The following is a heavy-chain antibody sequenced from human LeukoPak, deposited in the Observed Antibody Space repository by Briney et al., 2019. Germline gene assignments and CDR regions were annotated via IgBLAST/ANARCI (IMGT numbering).Heavy chain of an antibody. V-gene: IGHV1-46*01. CDR1: GYTFTSYY. Sequence: ASVKVSCKASGYTFTSYYMHWVRQAPGQGLEWMGIINPSGGSTSYAQKFQGRVTITADESTRTAYMELSSLRSEDTAVYYCARDTRHRYCSSSSCYRGWFDPWGQGTLVTVSS. J-gene: IGHJ5*02. D-gene: IGHD2-2*01. CDR3: ARDTRHRYCSSSSCYRGWFDP. CDR2: INPSGGST.